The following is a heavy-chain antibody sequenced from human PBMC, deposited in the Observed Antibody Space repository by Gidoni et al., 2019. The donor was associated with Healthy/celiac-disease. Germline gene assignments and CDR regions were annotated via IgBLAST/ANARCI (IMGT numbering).Heavy chain of an antibody. Sequence: QVQLVQSGAEVKKHGASVKVSCKASGYTFTSYDINWVRQATGQGLEWMGWMNPNSVNTGYAQKFQGRVTMTRNTSISTAYMELSSLRSEDTAVYYCARNRLDSSGYYYYGMDVWGQGTTVTVSS. V-gene: IGHV1-8*01. J-gene: IGHJ6*02. CDR1: GYTFTSYD. CDR2: MNPNSVNT. CDR3: ARNRLDSSGYYYYGMDV. D-gene: IGHD3-22*01.